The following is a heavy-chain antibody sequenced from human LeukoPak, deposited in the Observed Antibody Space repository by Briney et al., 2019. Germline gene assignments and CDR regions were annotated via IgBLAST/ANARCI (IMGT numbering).Heavy chain of an antibody. V-gene: IGHV6-1*01. D-gene: IGHD6-19*01. Sequence: SQTLSLTCVVSGDSVSSKNGAWHWIRQSPSRGLEWLGRTYYRSKRYNDYAESMEGRITISQDTSKNQYSLHLNSVTPDDTAVYYCARDFGTTGWHTFDYWGQGTLVTVSS. CDR1: GDSVSSKNGA. CDR3: ARDFGTTGWHTFDY. J-gene: IGHJ4*02. CDR2: TYYRSKRYN.